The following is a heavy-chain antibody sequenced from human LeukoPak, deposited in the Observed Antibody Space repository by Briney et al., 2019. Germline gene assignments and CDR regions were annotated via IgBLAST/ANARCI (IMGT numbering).Heavy chain of an antibody. V-gene: IGHV1-2*02. Sequence: ASVKVSCKASGYTFTSYGISWVRQAPGQGLEWMGWINPNSGGTNYAQKFQGRVTMTRDTSISTAYMELSRLRSDDTAVYYCARYYYDSSGYYSYYYYYGMDVWGQGTTVTVSS. CDR3: ARYYYDSSGYYSYYYYYGMDV. J-gene: IGHJ6*02. CDR2: INPNSGGT. CDR1: GYTFTSYG. D-gene: IGHD3-22*01.